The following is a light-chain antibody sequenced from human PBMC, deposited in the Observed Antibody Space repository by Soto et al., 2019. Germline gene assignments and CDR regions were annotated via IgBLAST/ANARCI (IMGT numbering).Light chain of an antibody. V-gene: IGLV2-11*01. CDR2: DVS. CDR3: CSYAGSYTLL. CDR1: SSDVGGYNY. J-gene: IGLJ2*01. Sequence: QSALTQPRSVSGSPGQSVTSSCSGTSSDVGGYNYVSWYRQHPGKAPELMIYDVSLRPSGVPDRFSGSKSGNTASLTISGLQAEDEADYYCCSYAGSYTLLFGGGTKLTVL.